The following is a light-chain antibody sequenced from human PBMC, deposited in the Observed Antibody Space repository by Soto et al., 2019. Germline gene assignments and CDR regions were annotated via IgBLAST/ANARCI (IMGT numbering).Light chain of an antibody. J-gene: IGKJ1*01. CDR1: QSVRTY. Sequence: DIQLTQSPSSLSASVGDRVTITCRASQSVRTYLNWYQHKPGTAPKVLIYKASTLKSGVPSRFSGSGSGTEFTLTISSLQPDDFATYYCQHYNSYSEAFGQGTKVDIK. CDR3: QHYNSYSEA. CDR2: KAS. V-gene: IGKV1-5*03.